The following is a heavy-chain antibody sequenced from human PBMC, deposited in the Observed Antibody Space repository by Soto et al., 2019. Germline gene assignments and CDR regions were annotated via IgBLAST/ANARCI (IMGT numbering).Heavy chain of an antibody. V-gene: IGHV4-34*01. J-gene: IGHJ4*02. Sequence: PSETLSLTCAVYGGSFSGYYWSWIRQPPGKGLEWIGEINHSGSTNYNPSLKSRVTISVDTSENQFSLNLISVTAADTAVYYCATYSSRKSFDYWGQGTLVTVS. D-gene: IGHD6-13*01. CDR3: ATYSSRKSFDY. CDR1: GGSFSGYY. CDR2: INHSGST.